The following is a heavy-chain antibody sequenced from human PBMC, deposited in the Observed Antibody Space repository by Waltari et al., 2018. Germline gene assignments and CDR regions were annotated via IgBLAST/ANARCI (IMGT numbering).Heavy chain of an antibody. D-gene: IGHD2-21*01. Sequence: EVQLVESGGGLIQPGGSLRLSCAASGFSVRSNYLSWVRQAPGEGLEWVAVIYGDGSTYYADSVMGRFTISRANSKNAVYLRMNSLRAEDMAVYYCAIGGGIDLYYFDYWGQGTLVTVSA. CDR1: GFSVRSNY. V-gene: IGHV3-53*01. J-gene: IGHJ4*02. CDR2: IYGDGST. CDR3: AIGGGIDLYYFDY.